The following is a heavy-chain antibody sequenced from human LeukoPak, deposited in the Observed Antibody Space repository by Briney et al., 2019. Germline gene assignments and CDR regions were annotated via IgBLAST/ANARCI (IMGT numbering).Heavy chain of an antibody. CDR2: IYHSGST. V-gene: IGHV4-59*01. Sequence: SETLSLTCTVSGGSISSYYWSWIRQPPGKGLEWIGYIYHSGSTKYNPSLKSRVTISVDTSKNQFSLKLSSVTAADTAVYYCARGRGLSRITMVRGALDYWGQGTLVTVSS. CDR3: ARGRGLSRITMVRGALDY. J-gene: IGHJ4*02. D-gene: IGHD3-10*01. CDR1: GGSISSYY.